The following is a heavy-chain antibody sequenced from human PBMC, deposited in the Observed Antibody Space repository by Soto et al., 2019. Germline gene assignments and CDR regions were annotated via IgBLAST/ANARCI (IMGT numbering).Heavy chain of an antibody. V-gene: IGHV3-48*03. J-gene: IGHJ4*02. CDR3: ARVGATYYPDY. CDR1: GFTFSSYE. Sequence: WGSLRLSCAASGFTFSSYEMNWVRQAPGKGLEWVSYISSSGSTIYYADSVKGRFTISRDNAKNSLYLQMNSLRAEDTAVYYCARVGATYYPDYWGQGTLVTVSS. CDR2: ISSSGSTI. D-gene: IGHD1-26*01.